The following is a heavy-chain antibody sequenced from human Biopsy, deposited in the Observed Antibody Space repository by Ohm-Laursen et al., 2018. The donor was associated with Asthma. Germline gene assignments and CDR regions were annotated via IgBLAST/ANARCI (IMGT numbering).Heavy chain of an antibody. CDR1: GGTFTTYV. Sequence: SVKVSCHSLGGTFTTYVIGWVRQAPGHGLEWMGGINSVFGTTTYPQKFQDRVTITADDPTSTVYMELSSLRSEDTAVYYCARKAGSCISRTCYSLDFWGQGTLVTVAS. CDR2: INSVFGTT. CDR3: ARKAGSCISRTCYSLDF. J-gene: IGHJ4*02. V-gene: IGHV1-69*13. D-gene: IGHD2-2*01.